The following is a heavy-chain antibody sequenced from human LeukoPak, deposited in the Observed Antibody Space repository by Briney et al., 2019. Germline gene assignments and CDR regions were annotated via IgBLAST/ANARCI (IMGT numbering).Heavy chain of an antibody. CDR1: GGSISSSSYC. D-gene: IGHD3-10*01. CDR2: IYESGST. CDR3: ARSITMVRGVIKGFDY. J-gene: IGHJ4*02. Sequence: SETLSLTRTVSGGSISSSSYCWGWIRQPPGKGLEWIVSIYESGSTYYNPSPKSRVTISVDTTKNQFSLTLSSMTTAYTSVYYCARSITMVRGVIKGFDYWGQGTLVTVSS. V-gene: IGHV4-39*01.